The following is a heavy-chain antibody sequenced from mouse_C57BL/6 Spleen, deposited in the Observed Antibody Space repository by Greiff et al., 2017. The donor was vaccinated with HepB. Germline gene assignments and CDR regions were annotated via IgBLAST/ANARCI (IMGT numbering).Heavy chain of an antibody. CDR1: GYTFTDYY. CDR3: ANSNYDAMDY. J-gene: IGHJ4*01. Sequence: EVQLQQSGPELVKPGASVKISCKASGYTFTDYYMNWVKQSHGKSLEWIGDINPNNGGTSYNQKFKGKATLTVDKSSSTAYMELRSLTSEDSAVYYCANSNYDAMDYWDQGTSVTVSS. CDR2: INPNNGGT. V-gene: IGHV1-26*01. D-gene: IGHD2-5*01.